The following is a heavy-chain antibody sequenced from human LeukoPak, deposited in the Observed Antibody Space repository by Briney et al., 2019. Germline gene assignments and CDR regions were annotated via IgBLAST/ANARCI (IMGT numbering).Heavy chain of an antibody. CDR3: ARLVSGSWAENFDY. CDR2: IYPPTSET. CDR1: GYSFTGNW. J-gene: IGHJ4*02. D-gene: IGHD6-13*01. V-gene: IGHV5-51*01. Sequence: GESLKISCEGSGYSFTGNWIGWVRQMPGKGREWMGIIYPPTSETRYSPSFQGQVTISVDKSINTAYLQWSSLKASDTAMYYCARLVSGSWAENFDYWGQGTLVTVSS.